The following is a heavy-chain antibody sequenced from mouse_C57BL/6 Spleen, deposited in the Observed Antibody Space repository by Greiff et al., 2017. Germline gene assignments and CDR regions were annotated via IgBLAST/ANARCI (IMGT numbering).Heavy chain of an antibody. CDR2: IDPSDSYT. V-gene: IGHV1-69*01. J-gene: IGHJ3*01. CDR3: ETAGLGPFAY. CDR1: GYTFTSYW. Sequence: VQLQQPGAELVMPGASVKLSCKASGYTFTSYWMHWVKQRPGQGLEWIGEIDPSDSYTNYKQKFKGKSTLTADKSSITAYMQRSSLTSEDSAVYYCETAGLGPFAYWGQGTLVTVSA. D-gene: IGHD4-1*01.